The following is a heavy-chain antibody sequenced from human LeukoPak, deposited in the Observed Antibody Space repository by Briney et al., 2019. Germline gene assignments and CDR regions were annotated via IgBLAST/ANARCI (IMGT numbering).Heavy chain of an antibody. CDR3: AKAGYSSSWSEYYCYYMDV. V-gene: IGHV3-11*04. D-gene: IGHD6-13*01. CDR2: ISSSGSTI. J-gene: IGHJ6*03. CDR1: GFTFSDYY. Sequence: GGSLRLSCAASGFTFSDYYMSWIRQAPGKGLEWVSYISSSGSTIYYADSVKGRFTISRDNAKNSLYLQMNSLRAEDTAVYYCAKAGYSSSWSEYYCYYMDVWGKGTTVTVSS.